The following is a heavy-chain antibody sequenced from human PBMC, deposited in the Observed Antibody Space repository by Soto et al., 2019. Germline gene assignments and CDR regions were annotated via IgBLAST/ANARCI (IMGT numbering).Heavy chain of an antibody. CDR2: SKYDGSSA. D-gene: IGHD2-21*01. J-gene: IGHJ4*02. Sequence: GGSLRLSCAASGFNLNGYWMHWVRQGLGKGLVWVSRSKYDGSSATYADSGKGRFTVSRDNAKNTLYLQMNSLRAEDTSVYFCARSDFFDFRGQGSMVPVSS. CDR3: ARSDFFDF. V-gene: IGHV3-74*01. CDR1: GFNLNGYW.